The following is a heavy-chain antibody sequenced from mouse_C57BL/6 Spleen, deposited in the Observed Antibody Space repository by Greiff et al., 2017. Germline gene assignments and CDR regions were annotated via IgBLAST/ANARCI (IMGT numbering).Heavy chain of an antibody. V-gene: IGHV3-4*01. CDR1: GYSITNGNHW. CDR3: ARTVVEPYAMDY. D-gene: IGHD1-1*01. CDR2: ISSSGST. J-gene: IGHJ4*01. Sequence: EVKVEESGPALVKPSQTVSLTCTVTGYSITNGNHWWNWIRQVSGSKLEWIGYISSSGSTDSNPSLKSRISIKRDTSKNQLFLQLNSVTTEDIATYYCARTVVEPYAMDYWGQGTSVTVSS.